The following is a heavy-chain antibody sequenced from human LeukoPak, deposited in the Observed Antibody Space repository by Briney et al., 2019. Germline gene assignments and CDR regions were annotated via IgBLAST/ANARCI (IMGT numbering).Heavy chain of an antibody. Sequence: PSATLSLTCTVSGGSISSGGYSWSWLRQPPGKGLEWIGYIYRSGGTYYNPSLKSRVTISVDRSKNQFSLKLSSVTAADTAVYYCARKKPYCSGGSCYYWFDPWGQGTLVTVSS. CDR1: GGSISSGGYS. D-gene: IGHD2-15*01. CDR2: IYRSGGT. J-gene: IGHJ5*02. V-gene: IGHV4-30-2*01. CDR3: ARKKPYCSGGSCYYWFDP.